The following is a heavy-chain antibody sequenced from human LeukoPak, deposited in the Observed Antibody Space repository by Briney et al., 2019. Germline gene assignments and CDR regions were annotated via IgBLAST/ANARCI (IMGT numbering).Heavy chain of an antibody. V-gene: IGHV4-34*01. CDR1: GGSFSGYY. Sequence: SETLSLTCAVYGGSFSGYYWSWIRQPPGKGLEWIGEINHSGSTNYNPSLKSRVTISVDTSKNQYSLKLSSVTAADTAVYYCARDEYMDVWGKGTAVTVSS. J-gene: IGHJ6*03. CDR3: ARDEYMDV. CDR2: INHSGST.